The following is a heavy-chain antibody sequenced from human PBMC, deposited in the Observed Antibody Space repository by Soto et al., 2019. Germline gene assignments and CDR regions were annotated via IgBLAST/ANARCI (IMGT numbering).Heavy chain of an antibody. Sequence: GSLRLSCAASGFTFSSYAMSWVRQAPGKGLEWVSAISGSGGSTYYADSVKGRFTISRDNSKNTLYLQMNSLRAEDTAVYYCAKDHCSSTSCARLGYGMDVWGQGTTVTVSS. CDR3: AKDHCSSTSCARLGYGMDV. CDR1: GFTFSSYA. J-gene: IGHJ6*02. CDR2: ISGSGGST. D-gene: IGHD2-2*01. V-gene: IGHV3-23*01.